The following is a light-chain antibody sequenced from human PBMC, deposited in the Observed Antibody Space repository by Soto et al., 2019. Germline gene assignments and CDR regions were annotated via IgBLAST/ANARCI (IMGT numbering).Light chain of an antibody. Sequence: QSAVTQPASVSASPGQSMTITRTGTGRDVVAYNYVSWYQQHPGKAPKRLLHGVTNRASGVSNRFSGSKAAYAASLTISGLQGEDEADYYCSSYTTSYFYVFGPGTKVTVL. CDR2: GVT. V-gene: IGLV2-14*01. CDR3: SSYTTSYFYV. CDR1: GRDVVAYNY. J-gene: IGLJ1*01.